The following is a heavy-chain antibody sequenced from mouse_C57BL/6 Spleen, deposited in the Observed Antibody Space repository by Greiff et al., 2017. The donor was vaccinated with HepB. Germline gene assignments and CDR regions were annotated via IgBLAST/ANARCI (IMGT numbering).Heavy chain of an antibody. Sequence: QVQLQQSGPELVKPGASVKISCKASGYAFSSSWMNWVKQRPGKGLEWIGRIYPGDGDTNYNGKFKGKATLTADKSSSTAYMQLSSLTSEDSAVYFCARDGYDYDGYYAMDYWGQGTSVTVSS. D-gene: IGHD2-4*01. CDR2: IYPGDGDT. J-gene: IGHJ4*01. CDR1: GYAFSSSW. CDR3: ARDGYDYDGYYAMDY. V-gene: IGHV1-82*01.